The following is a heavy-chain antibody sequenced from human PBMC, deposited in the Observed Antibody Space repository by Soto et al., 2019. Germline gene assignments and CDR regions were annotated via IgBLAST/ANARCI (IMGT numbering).Heavy chain of an antibody. V-gene: IGHV3-33*01. CDR3: ARDQFEYGDYVSYFDY. CDR1: GFTFSSYG. J-gene: IGHJ4*02. CDR2: KWYDGSNK. Sequence: QVQLVESGGGVVQPGRSLRLSCAASGFTFSSYGMHWVRQAPGEGLEWVAVKWYDGSNKYYADSVKGRFTISRDNSKNTLYLQMNSLRAEDTAVYYCARDQFEYGDYVSYFDYWGQGTLVTVSS. D-gene: IGHD4-17*01.